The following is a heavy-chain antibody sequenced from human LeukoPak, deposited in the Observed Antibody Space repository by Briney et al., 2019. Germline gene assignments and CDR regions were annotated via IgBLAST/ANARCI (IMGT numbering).Heavy chain of an antibody. D-gene: IGHD4-17*01. CDR2: VSGGGFDT. CDR3: AKGTAVTPLYYFDY. V-gene: IGHV3-23*01. J-gene: IGHJ4*02. CDR1: GFTFSSYA. Sequence: PGGSLRLSCAASGFTFSSYAMSWVRQAPGKGLEWVSGVSGGGFDTYYTDSVKGRFTISRDVSKNTLYLQMNGLRAEDTATYYCAKGTAVTPLYYFDYWGQGVLVTVSS.